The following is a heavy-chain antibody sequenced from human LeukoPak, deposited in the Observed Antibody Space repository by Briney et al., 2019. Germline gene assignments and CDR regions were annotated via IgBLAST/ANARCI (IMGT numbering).Heavy chain of an antibody. D-gene: IGHD6-19*01. Sequence: ASVKVSCKASGYTFTHHGIAWVRQAPGQGLEWMGWISCYSGDTIYAQKFQGRVTLTTEKSTSTVYMELRSLTSDDTAVYYCARDPSNTSGWYQYFDAWGRGTLVSVSS. CDR3: ARDPSNTSGWYQYFDA. J-gene: IGHJ2*01. CDR1: GYTFTHHG. CDR2: ISCYSGDT. V-gene: IGHV1-18*01.